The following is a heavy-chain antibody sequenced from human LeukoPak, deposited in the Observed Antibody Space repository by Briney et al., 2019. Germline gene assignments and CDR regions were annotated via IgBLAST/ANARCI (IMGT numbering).Heavy chain of an antibody. Sequence: ASVKVSCKASGYTFTSYDINWVRQATGQGLEWMGWMNPNSGNTGYAQKFQGRVTMTRNTSISTAYMELSSLRSEDTAVYYCARVKPTSSGGILGVVKRSGPTNWGQGTLVTVSS. D-gene: IGHD3-3*01. CDR3: ARVKPTSSGGILGVVKRSGPTN. CDR2: MNPNSGNT. CDR1: GYTFTSYD. V-gene: IGHV1-8*01. J-gene: IGHJ4*02.